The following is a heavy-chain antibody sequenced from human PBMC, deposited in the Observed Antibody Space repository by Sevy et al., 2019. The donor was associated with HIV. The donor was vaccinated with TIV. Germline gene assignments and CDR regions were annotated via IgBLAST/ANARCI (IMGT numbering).Heavy chain of an antibody. Sequence: GSLRLSCVASGFNFNIYSFSWVRQAPGKGLEWVSTLSFGCGRINYADSVQGRFTISRDDSKKTLYLEMHSLRVEDTAVYYCAREGCTKPHDYWGQGTLVTVPS. J-gene: IGHJ4*02. CDR1: GFNFNIYS. D-gene: IGHD2-8*01. CDR3: AREGCTKPHDY. V-gene: IGHV3-23*01. CDR2: LSFGCGRI.